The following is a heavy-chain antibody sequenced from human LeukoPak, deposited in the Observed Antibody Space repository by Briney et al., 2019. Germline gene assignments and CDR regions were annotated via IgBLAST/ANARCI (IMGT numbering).Heavy chain of an antibody. V-gene: IGHV1-18*01. Sequence: ASVKVSCKPSGYTFTSYGISWVRQAPGRGLEWMGWISAYNGNTNYAQKLQGRVTMTTDTSTSTAYMELRSLRSDDTAVYYCARDQTGYSSSWYPWDYYYYMDVWGKGTTVTVSS. CDR1: GYTFTSYG. J-gene: IGHJ6*03. CDR2: ISAYNGNT. CDR3: ARDQTGYSSSWYPWDYYYYMDV. D-gene: IGHD6-13*01.